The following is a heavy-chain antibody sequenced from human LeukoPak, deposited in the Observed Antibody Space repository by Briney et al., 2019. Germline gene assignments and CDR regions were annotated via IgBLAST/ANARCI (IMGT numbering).Heavy chain of an antibody. D-gene: IGHD4-17*01. J-gene: IGHJ6*02. CDR1: GGTFSSYA. CDR2: IIPILGIA. V-gene: IGHV1-69*04. CDR3: ARSPMTTVTTNYYYGMDV. Sequence: SVKVSCKASGGTFSSYAISWVRQAPGQGLEWMGRIIPILGIANYAQKFQGRVTITADKSTSTAYMELSSLRSEDTAVYYCARSPMTTVTTNYYYGMDVWGQGTTVTDSS.